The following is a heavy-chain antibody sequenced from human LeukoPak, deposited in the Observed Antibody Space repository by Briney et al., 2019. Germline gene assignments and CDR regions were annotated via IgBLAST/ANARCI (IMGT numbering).Heavy chain of an antibody. CDR1: GFTFSSYS. J-gene: IGHJ5*02. CDR3: ARDPRP. Sequence: GSLRLSCAASGFTFSSYSMNWVRQAPGKGLEWVSSISSSSSYTYYADSVKGRFTISRDNAKNSLYLQMNSLRAEDTAVYYCARDPRPWGQGTLVTVSS. V-gene: IGHV3-21*01. CDR2: ISSSSSYT.